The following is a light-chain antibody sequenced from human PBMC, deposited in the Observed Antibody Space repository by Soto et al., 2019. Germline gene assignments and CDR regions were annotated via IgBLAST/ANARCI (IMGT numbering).Light chain of an antibody. CDR1: QSISSW. J-gene: IGKJ2*01. CDR2: DAS. CDR3: QQYNSYSRMYT. V-gene: IGKV1-5*01. Sequence: DIQMTQSPSTLSASVGDRVTITCRASQSISSWLAWYQQKPGKAPKLLIYDASSLESGVPSRFSGSGSGTEFTLTISSLQPADFATYYCQQYNSYSRMYTFGQGTKLEI.